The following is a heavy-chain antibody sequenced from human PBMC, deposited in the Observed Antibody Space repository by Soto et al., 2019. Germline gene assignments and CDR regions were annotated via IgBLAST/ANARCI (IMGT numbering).Heavy chain of an antibody. CDR2: IYPGDSDT. J-gene: IGHJ6*02. V-gene: IGHV5-51*01. CDR1: GYSFTSYW. Sequence: GGSLKISCKGSGYSFTSYWIGWVRQMPGKGLEWMGIIYPGDSDTRYSPSFQGQVTISADKSISTAYLQWSSLKASDTAMYYRARTSAAGKYYYGMDVWGQGTTVTVSS. D-gene: IGHD6-13*01. CDR3: ARTSAAGKYYYGMDV.